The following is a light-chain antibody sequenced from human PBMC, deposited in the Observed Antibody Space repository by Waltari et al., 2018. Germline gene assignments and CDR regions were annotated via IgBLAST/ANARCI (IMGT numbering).Light chain of an antibody. CDR1: SSDCGAKKF. CDR3: CSYTSIGPVL. V-gene: IGLV2-23*02. CDR2: EVT. J-gene: IGLJ2*01. Sequence: QSALPQPASVAGSPRQSLAISCIGSSSDCGAKKFPSWYQQHPGRAPKLMIHEVTKRPSGVSTRFSGSKSGNTASLTIAGLQAEDEADYYCCSYTSIGPVLIGGGTKVTVL.